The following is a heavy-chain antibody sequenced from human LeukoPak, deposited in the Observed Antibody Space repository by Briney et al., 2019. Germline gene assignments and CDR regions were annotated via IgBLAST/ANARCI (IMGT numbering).Heavy chain of an antibody. D-gene: IGHD4-17*01. Sequence: GGSLRLSCAASGFTFSTYSMNWVRQAPGKGLEWVSSIASSGSYTYYIDSVRGRFTISRDNAKNSLYLQMHSLRAEDTAVYYCARFETAVTPNPFDIWGQGTMVTVSS. CDR1: GFTFSTYS. V-gene: IGHV3-21*01. J-gene: IGHJ3*02. CDR3: ARFETAVTPNPFDI. CDR2: IASSGSYT.